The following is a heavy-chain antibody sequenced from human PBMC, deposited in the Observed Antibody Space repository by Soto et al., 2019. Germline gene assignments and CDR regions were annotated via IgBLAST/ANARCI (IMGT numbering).Heavy chain of an antibody. J-gene: IGHJ4*02. CDR3: ARDRDWAFDY. Sequence: EVQLVESGGGLVQPGGSLRLSCVASGFTFSSYSMVWVRQAPGKGLEWLSYIFVDSSTIYYADSVKGRFTVSRDNAQNSLFLLMNILRAEDTAVYYCARDRDWAFDYWGRGTLVTVSS. D-gene: IGHD3-9*01. CDR1: GFTFSSYS. CDR2: IFVDSSTI. V-gene: IGHV3-48*04.